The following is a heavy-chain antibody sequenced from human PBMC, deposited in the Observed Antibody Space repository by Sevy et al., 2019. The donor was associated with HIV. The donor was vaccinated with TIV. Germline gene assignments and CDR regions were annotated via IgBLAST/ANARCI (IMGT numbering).Heavy chain of an antibody. CDR2: LIGGGSRT. Sequence: GGSLRLSCAASGFSFSNYAMSWVRQAPGKGLEWVSTLIGGGSRTYYADSVTGRFTISRDNSRNTLYLQMNSLRAEDTAIYYCAKGRVQSGWSGGGANYGWDVCGQGTTVTVSS. CDR3: AKGRVQSGWSGGGANYGWDV. V-gene: IGHV3-23*01. CDR1: GFSFSNYA. J-gene: IGHJ6*02. D-gene: IGHD2-8*02.